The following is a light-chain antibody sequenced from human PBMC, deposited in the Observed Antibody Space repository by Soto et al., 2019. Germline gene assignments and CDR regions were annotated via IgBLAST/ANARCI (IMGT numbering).Light chain of an antibody. CDR2: AAS. V-gene: IGKV1-16*01. CDR1: QGISNY. J-gene: IGKJ5*01. Sequence: DIQMTQSPSSLSASVGDRVTITCRASQGISNYLAWFQQKPGKAPKPLIYAASSLQSGVLSRFRGSGSGTDFTLIISSLQPEDFATYYCQQYNSYPITFGQGTRLEIK. CDR3: QQYNSYPIT.